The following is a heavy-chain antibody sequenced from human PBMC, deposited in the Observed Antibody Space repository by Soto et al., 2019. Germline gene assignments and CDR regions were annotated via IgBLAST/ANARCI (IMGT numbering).Heavy chain of an antibody. CDR1: GFTFSSYG. Sequence: GGSLRLSCAASGFTFSSYGMSWVRQAPGKGLEWVANIKQDGSEKYYVDSVKGRFTVSRDNAKNSLYLQMNSLRADDTAVYYCARDFGSGWYGSAFDIWGQGTMVTAS. CDR3: ARDFGSGWYGSAFDI. J-gene: IGHJ3*02. V-gene: IGHV3-7*01. CDR2: IKQDGSEK. D-gene: IGHD6-19*01.